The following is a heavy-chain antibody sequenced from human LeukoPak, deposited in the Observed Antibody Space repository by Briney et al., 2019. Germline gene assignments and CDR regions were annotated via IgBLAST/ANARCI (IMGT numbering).Heavy chain of an antibody. CDR2: INPNSGGT. J-gene: IGHJ4*02. D-gene: IGHD3-10*01. CDR1: GCTFIGYY. CDR3: ARHSGFDS. V-gene: IGHV1-2*02. Sequence: ASVEVSCKASGCTFIGYYIHWVRQAPGQGLEWMGWINPNSGGTNYAQKFQGRVTLTRDTSSSTAYMELSRLRSDDTAVYWCARHSGFDSWGQGTLVTVSS.